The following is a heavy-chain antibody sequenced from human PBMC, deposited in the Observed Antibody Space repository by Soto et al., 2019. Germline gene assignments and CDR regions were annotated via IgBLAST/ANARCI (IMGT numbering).Heavy chain of an antibody. D-gene: IGHD1-7*01. CDR2: IHLNSGGT. CDR3: ARKLELRGSYYYYDMDV. CDR1: GYTFTGYY. J-gene: IGHJ6*02. Sequence: ASVKVSCKASGYTFTGYYVHWVRQAPGHGLEWLGWIHLNSGGTNYAQSFQGRVTMTRDMSVSTAYMELSRLRSDDTAVYYCARKLELRGSYYYYDMDVWGQGTTVTVSS. V-gene: IGHV1-2*02.